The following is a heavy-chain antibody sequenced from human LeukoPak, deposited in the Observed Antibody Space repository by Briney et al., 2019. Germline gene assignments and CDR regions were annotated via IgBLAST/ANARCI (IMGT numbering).Heavy chain of an antibody. V-gene: IGHV4-34*01. CDR3: ASGNVLRYFDWSTSYYYYGMDV. CDR2: INHSGST. J-gene: IGHJ6*02. D-gene: IGHD3-9*01. Sequence: PSETLSLTCAVYGGSFSGYYWSWIRQPPGKGLEWIGEINHSGSTNYNPSLKSRVTISVDTSKNQFSLKLSSVTAADTAVYYCASGNVLRYFDWSTSYYYYGMDVWGQGTTVTVSS. CDR1: GGSFSGYY.